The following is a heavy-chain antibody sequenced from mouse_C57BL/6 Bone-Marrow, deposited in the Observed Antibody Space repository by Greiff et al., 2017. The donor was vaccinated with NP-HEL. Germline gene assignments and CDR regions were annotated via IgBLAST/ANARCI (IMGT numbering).Heavy chain of an antibody. CDR2: IHPNSGST. D-gene: IGHD2-1*01. CDR3: ARLYGNYFYYAMDY. J-gene: IGHJ4*01. Sequence: QVQLQQPGAELVKPGASVKLSCKASGYTFTSYWMHWVKQRPGQGLEWIGMIHPNSGSTNYNEKFQSKATLTVDKSSSTAYMRLSSLTSEDSAVYYCARLYGNYFYYAMDYWGQGTSGTVSS. CDR1: GYTFTSYW. V-gene: IGHV1-64*01.